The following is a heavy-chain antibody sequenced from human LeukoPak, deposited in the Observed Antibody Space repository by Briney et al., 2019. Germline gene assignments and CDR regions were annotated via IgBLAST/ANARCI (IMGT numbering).Heavy chain of an antibody. V-gene: IGHV3-30*02. Sequence: HTGGSLRLSCAASGFTFSSYGMHWVRQAPGKGLEWVAFIRYDGSNKYYADSVKGRFTISRDNSKNTLYLQMNSLRAEDTAVYYCAGGSGSYLGGGYWGQGTLVIVSS. J-gene: IGHJ4*02. CDR3: AGGSGSYLGGGY. CDR1: GFTFSSYG. CDR2: IRYDGSNK. D-gene: IGHD3-10*01.